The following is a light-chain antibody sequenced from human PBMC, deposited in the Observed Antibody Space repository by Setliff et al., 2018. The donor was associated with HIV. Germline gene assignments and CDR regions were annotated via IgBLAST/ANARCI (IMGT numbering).Light chain of an antibody. CDR2: DVR. Sequence: QSVLTQPASVSGSPGQPITXXCTGPSSNAXXXNIVSWYQYHPGKAPNLMIYDVRKRPSGASDRFSGSKSDNTASLTISGXQAEDEAPYYCCSYAGSGTVIFGGGTK. CDR1: SSNAXXXNI. J-gene: IGLJ2*01. CDR3: CSYAGSGTVI. V-gene: IGLV2-23*02.